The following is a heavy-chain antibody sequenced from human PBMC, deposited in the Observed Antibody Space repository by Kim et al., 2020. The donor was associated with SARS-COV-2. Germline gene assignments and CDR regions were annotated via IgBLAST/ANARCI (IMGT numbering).Heavy chain of an antibody. D-gene: IGHD6-13*01. CDR3: ARDFAVAAAAPIES. V-gene: IGHV3-21*01. Sequence: ASVNGRITIDRDHAKNSLYMRMNSLRAEDTAVYYCARDFAVAAAAPIESWGQGTLVTVSS. J-gene: IGHJ4*02.